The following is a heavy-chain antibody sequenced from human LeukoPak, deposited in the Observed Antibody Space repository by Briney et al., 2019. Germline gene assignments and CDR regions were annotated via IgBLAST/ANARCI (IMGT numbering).Heavy chain of an antibody. CDR2: IWYDGSNK. V-gene: IGHV3-33*06. CDR3: VKSGTSSSSYYYYGMDV. D-gene: IGHD6-6*01. CDR1: GFTFSSYG. J-gene: IGHJ6*02. Sequence: PGGSLRLSCAASGFTFSSYGMHWVRQAPGKGLEWVAVIWYDGSNKYYADSVKGRFTISRDNSKNTLYLQMNSLRAEDTAVYYCVKSGTSSSSYYYYGMDVWGQGTTVTVSS.